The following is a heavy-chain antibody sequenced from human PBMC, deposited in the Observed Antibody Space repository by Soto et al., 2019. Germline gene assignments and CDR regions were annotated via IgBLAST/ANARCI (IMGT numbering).Heavy chain of an antibody. Sequence: QVQLQQWGAGLLKPSETLFLTCAVYGGSFSGYYWSWIRQPPGKGLEWIGELNHSGSTNYNPSLKSRVTITVDASKNRFSLMLSRVTAADTGVYYCARGRKPQGAIVATGRYFAYWGQGTLVTVSS. D-gene: IGHD5-12*01. J-gene: IGHJ4*02. CDR3: ARGRKPQGAIVATGRYFAY. CDR2: LNHSGST. V-gene: IGHV4-34*01. CDR1: GGSFSGYY.